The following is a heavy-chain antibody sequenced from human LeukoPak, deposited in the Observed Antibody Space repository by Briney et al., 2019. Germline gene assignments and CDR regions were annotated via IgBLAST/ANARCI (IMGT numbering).Heavy chain of an antibody. Sequence: GESLKISCNGSGYSFTSYLIGWVRQLPGKGLEWMGIIYPGDSDTRYSPSFQGQVTISADKSISTAYLQWSSLKASDTAMYYCARQATVGAIRWFDPWGQGTLVTVSS. CDR2: IYPGDSDT. J-gene: IGHJ5*02. D-gene: IGHD1-26*01. CDR1: GYSFTSYL. V-gene: IGHV5-51*01. CDR3: ARQATVGAIRWFDP.